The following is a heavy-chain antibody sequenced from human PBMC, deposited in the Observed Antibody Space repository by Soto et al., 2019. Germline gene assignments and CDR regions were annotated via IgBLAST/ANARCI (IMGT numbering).Heavy chain of an antibody. V-gene: IGHV2-5*02. CDR1: GFSLSTSAVG. J-gene: IGHJ5*02. CDR2: IYWDDDK. Sequence: ITLKESGPTLVTPTQTLTLTCTFCGFSLSTSAVGVCWIRQPTGKALECLALIYWDDDKRYSPSLKSRLTITKDTAKNHVVLTMTNMDTVDTAAYYGGYVYYNSERWAAWGERTLVTVS. D-gene: IGHD3-10*01. CDR3: GYVYYNSERWAA.